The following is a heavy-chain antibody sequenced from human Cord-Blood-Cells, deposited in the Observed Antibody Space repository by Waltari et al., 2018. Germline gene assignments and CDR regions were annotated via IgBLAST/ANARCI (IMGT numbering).Heavy chain of an antibody. Sequence: GGGLVQPGRSLRLSCAASGFTFDDYATHWVRQAPGKGLEWVSGIRWNSGSIVYADSVKGRFTISRDNAKNSLYLQMNSLRAEDTALYYCSKAGGGYCSGGSCYEAYYYYYYGMDVWGQGTTVTVSS. CDR1: GFTFDDYA. CDR3: SKAGGGYCSGGSCYEAYYYYYYGMDV. J-gene: IGHJ6*02. CDR2: IRWNSGSI. D-gene: IGHD2-15*01. V-gene: IGHV3-9*01.